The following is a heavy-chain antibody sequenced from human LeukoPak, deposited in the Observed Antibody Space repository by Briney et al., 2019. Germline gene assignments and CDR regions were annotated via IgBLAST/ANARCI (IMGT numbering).Heavy chain of an antibody. CDR2: ISSSGSTI. V-gene: IGHV3-11*04. Sequence: GGSLRLSCAASGFTFSDYYMSWIRQAPGKGLEWVSYISSSGSTIYYADSVKGRFTISRDNAKNSLYLQMNSLRAEDTAVYYCARDSSSSWGKYYYYYYYMDVWGKGTTVTVPS. CDR3: ARDSSSSWGKYYYYYYYMDV. J-gene: IGHJ6*03. D-gene: IGHD6-13*01. CDR1: GFTFSDYY.